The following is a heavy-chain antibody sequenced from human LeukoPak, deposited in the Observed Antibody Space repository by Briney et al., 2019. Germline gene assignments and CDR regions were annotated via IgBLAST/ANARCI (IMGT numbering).Heavy chain of an antibody. CDR1: GGSISSSSYY. D-gene: IGHD2-15*01. CDR3: ARDGSDCSGGSCYSSGQFDP. Sequence: SETLSLTCTVSGGSISSSSYYWSWIRQPPGKGLEWIGYIYYSGSTNYNPSLKSRVTISVDTSKNQFSLKLSSVTAADTAVYYCARDGSDCSGGSCYSSGQFDPWGQGTLVTVSS. J-gene: IGHJ5*02. CDR2: IYYSGST. V-gene: IGHV4-61*01.